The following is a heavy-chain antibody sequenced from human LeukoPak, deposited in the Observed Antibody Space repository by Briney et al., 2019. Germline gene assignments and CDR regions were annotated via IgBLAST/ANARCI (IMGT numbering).Heavy chain of an antibody. V-gene: IGHV4-34*01. CDR3: ARGRYFETY. Sequence: SETLSLTCAVYGGSFSGYYWNWIRQPPGEGLEWIGEINHSGSTNYNPSLKSRVTISVDTSKNQFSLKLSSVTAADTAVYYCARGRYFETYWGQGTLVTVSS. D-gene: IGHD3-9*01. CDR1: GGSFSGYY. J-gene: IGHJ4*02. CDR2: INHSGST.